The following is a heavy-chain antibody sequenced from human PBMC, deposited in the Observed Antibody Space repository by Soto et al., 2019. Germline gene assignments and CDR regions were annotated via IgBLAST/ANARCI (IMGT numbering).Heavy chain of an antibody. J-gene: IGHJ6*02. D-gene: IGHD2-2*01. CDR3: ARSQGSSTSLEIYYYYYYGMDV. V-gene: IGHV1-69*01. CDR2: IIPISGTA. CDR1: GGTFSSYA. Sequence: VQLGQCGAEVKKPGSSVKVSCTASGGTFSSYAISWVRQAPGQGLEWMGGIIPISGTANYAQKFQGRVTITADESTSTAYMELSSLRSEDTAVYYCARSQGSSTSLEIYYYYYYGMDVWGQGTTVTVSS.